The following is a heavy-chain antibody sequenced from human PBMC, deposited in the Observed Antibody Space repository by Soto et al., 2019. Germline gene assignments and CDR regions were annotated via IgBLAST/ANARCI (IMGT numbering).Heavy chain of an antibody. CDR2: ISWNSGSI. CDR1: GFTFDDYA. CDR3: AKDGPAAGYSYQLGGMDYYYMDV. D-gene: IGHD5-18*01. J-gene: IGHJ6*03. Sequence: GGSLRLSCAASGFTFDDYAMHWVRQAPGKGLEWVSGISWNSGSIGYADSVKGRFTISRDNAKNSRYLQMNSLRAEDTALYYCAKDGPAAGYSYQLGGMDYYYMDVWGKGTTVTVSS. V-gene: IGHV3-9*01.